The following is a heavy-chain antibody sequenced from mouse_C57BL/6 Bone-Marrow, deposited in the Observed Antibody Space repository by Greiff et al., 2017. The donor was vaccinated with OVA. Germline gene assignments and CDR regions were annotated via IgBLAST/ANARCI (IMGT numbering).Heavy chain of an antibody. CDR2: IYPGSGNT. CDR3: ERGGNYYFDY. Sequence: LMESGPELVKPGASVKISCKASGYTFTDYYINWVKQRPGQGLEWIGWIYPGSGNTKYNEKFKGKATFNVEPASSTAYTQLSSLTSEDSAVYFCERGGNYYFDYWGQGTTLTLSS. J-gene: IGHJ2*01. CDR1: GYTFTDYY. V-gene: IGHV1-84*01. D-gene: IGHD2-1*01.